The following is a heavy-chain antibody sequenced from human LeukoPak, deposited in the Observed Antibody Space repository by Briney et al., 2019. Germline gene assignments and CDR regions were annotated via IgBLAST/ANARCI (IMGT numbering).Heavy chain of an antibody. V-gene: IGHV4-34*01. CDR3: ARGVQESPTTIRSWFDP. CDR2: INHSGST. J-gene: IGHJ5*02. Sequence: SETLSLTCAVYGGSFSGYYWSWIRQPPGKGLEWIGEINHSGSTNYNPSLKSRVTISVDTSKNQFSLKLSSVTAADTAVYYCARGVQESPTTIRSWFDPSGQGTLVTVSS. CDR1: GGSFSGYY. D-gene: IGHD5-12*01.